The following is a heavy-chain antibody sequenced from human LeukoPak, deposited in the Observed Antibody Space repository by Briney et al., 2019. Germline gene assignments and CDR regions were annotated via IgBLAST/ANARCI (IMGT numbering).Heavy chain of an antibody. V-gene: IGHV4-31*03. CDR2: IYYSGST. Sequence: SETLSLTCTVSGGSISSGGYYWSWIRQHPGKGLEWIGHIYYSGSTYYNPSLKSRVTISVDTSKNQFSLKLSSVTAADTAVYYCARDRFGQRIFDSWGQGTLVTVSS. J-gene: IGHJ4*02. D-gene: IGHD2-15*01. CDR3: ARDRFGQRIFDS. CDR1: GGSISSGGYY.